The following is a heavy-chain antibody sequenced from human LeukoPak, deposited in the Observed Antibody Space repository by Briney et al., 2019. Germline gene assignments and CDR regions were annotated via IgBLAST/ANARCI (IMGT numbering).Heavy chain of an antibody. CDR1: GFTFSSYA. Sequence: PGGSLRLSCAASGFTFSSYAMSWVRQAPGKGLEWVSAISGSGGSTYYADSVKGRFTISRDNSKNTLYLQMNSLRAEDTAVYYCAKAGSSSSEYCGGDCYSHYWGQGTLVTVSS. V-gene: IGHV3-23*01. J-gene: IGHJ4*02. D-gene: IGHD2-21*02. CDR3: AKAGSSSSEYCGGDCYSHY. CDR2: ISGSGGST.